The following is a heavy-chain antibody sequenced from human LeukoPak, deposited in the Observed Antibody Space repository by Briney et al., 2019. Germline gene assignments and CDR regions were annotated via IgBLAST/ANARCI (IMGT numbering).Heavy chain of an antibody. CDR2: IYHSGST. V-gene: IGHV4-59*12. CDR1: GGSISSYY. CDR3: ARVSLGAHFDY. Sequence: SETLSLTCTVSGGSISSYYWSWIRQPPGKGLEWIGYIYHSGSTYYNPSLKSRVTISVDRSKNQFSLKLSSVTAADTAVYYCARVSLGAHFDYWGQGTLVTVSS. J-gene: IGHJ4*02.